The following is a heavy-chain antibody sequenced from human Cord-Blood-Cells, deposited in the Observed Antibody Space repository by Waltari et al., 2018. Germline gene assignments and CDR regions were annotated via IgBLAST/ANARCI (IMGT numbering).Heavy chain of an antibody. CDR2: ISYDGSNK. D-gene: IGHD6-6*01. CDR1: GFTFSSYA. Sequence: QVQLVESGGGVVQPGRSLRLSCAASGFTFSSYAMHWVRQAPGKGLGGVAIISYDGSNKYYADSVKGRFTISRDNSKNTLYLQMNSLRAEDTAVYYCARDAYSSSSFDYWGQGTLVTVSS. J-gene: IGHJ4*02. V-gene: IGHV3-30-3*01. CDR3: ARDAYSSSSFDY.